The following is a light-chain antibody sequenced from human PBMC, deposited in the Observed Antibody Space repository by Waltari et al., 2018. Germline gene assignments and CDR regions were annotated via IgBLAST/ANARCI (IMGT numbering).Light chain of an antibody. CDR1: QNLRST. V-gene: IGKV3D-15*01. CDR3: QQYDYWPWT. Sequence: EIVLTQSPATLSLSPGESATLSCRASQNLRSTFAWFQQKPGQPPRLRIYGTSTRAAGSPARFSGSGSGTDFSLTISSLQPEDFATYYCQQYDYWPWTFGQGTRVE. J-gene: IGKJ1*01. CDR2: GTS.